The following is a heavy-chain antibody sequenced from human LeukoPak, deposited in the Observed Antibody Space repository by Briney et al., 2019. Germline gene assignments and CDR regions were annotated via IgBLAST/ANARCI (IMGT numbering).Heavy chain of an antibody. Sequence: GASVKVSCKASGYTFTSYYMDWVRQAPGQGLEWMGIINPSGGSTSYAQKFQGRVTMTRDMSTSTVYMELSSLRSEDTAVYYCATSRLGIAAAGTDFDYWGQGTLVTVSS. J-gene: IGHJ4*02. CDR3: ATSRLGIAAAGTDFDY. CDR2: INPSGGST. CDR1: GYTFTSYY. V-gene: IGHV1-46*01. D-gene: IGHD6-13*01.